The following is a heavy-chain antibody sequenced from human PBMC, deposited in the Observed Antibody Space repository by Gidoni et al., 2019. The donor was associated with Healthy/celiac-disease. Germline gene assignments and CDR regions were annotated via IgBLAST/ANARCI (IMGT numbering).Heavy chain of an antibody. J-gene: IGHJ5*02. Sequence: VQLVQSGAEVKKPGESLRISCTCSGYSFTSYWISWVRQMPGKGLEWMGRIDPSDSYTNYSPSFQGHVTISADKYISTAYLQWSSLKASDTAMYYCASLGGWYDWFDPWGQGTLVTVSS. CDR3: ASLGGWYDWFDP. V-gene: IGHV5-10-1*03. CDR1: GYSFTSYW. D-gene: IGHD6-19*01. CDR2: IDPSDSYT.